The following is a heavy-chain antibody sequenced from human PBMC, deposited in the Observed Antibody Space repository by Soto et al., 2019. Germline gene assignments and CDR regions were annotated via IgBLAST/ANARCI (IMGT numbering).Heavy chain of an antibody. CDR3: ARDLHSSSWYGNWFDP. Sequence: EVQLVESGGGLVQPGGSLRLSCAASGFTFSSYSMNWVRQAPGKGLEWVSYISSSSSTIYYADSVKGRFTISRDNAKNSLYLQMNSLRAEDTAVSYCARDLHSSSWYGNWFDPWGQGTLVTVSS. CDR1: GFTFSSYS. CDR2: ISSSSSTI. J-gene: IGHJ5*02. D-gene: IGHD6-13*01. V-gene: IGHV3-48*01.